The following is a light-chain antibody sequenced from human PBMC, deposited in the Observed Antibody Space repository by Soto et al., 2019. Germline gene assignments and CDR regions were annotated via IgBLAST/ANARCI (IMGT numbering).Light chain of an antibody. Sequence: EVVLTQSPGTLSLSPGERATLSCRASESVSTSYFAWYQQKRGQAPRLLIYAASNRATGIPDRFTGTGSGTEFILTINRLEPEDFGVYYCQQYGRSPWTFGQGTRVDI. V-gene: IGKV3-20*01. J-gene: IGKJ1*01. CDR2: AAS. CDR1: ESVSTSY. CDR3: QQYGRSPWT.